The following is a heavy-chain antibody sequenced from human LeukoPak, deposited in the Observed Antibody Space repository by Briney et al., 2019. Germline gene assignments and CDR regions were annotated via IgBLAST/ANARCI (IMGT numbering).Heavy chain of an antibody. J-gene: IGHJ4*02. Sequence: ASVKVSCKASGGTFSSYAISWVRQAPGQGLEWMGGIIPIFGTANYAQKFQGRVTITADESTSTAYMELSSLRSEDTAVYYCARAQASGSSPYFPDYWGQGTLVTVSS. CDR3: ARAQASGSSPYFPDY. CDR1: GGTFSSYA. V-gene: IGHV1-69*01. D-gene: IGHD1-26*01. CDR2: IIPIFGTA.